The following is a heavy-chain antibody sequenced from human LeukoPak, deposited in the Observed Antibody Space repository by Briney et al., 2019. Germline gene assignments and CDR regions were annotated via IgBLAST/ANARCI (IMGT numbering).Heavy chain of an antibody. V-gene: IGHV3-7*01. CDR2: IKQDGSEK. J-gene: IGHJ4*02. Sequence: GGSLRLSCAASGFTFSRYWMSWVRQAPGKGLEWVANIKQDGSEKYYVDSVRGRFTISRDNAKNSLYLQMNSLRAEDTAVYYCASSGTPRRPFDYWGQGTLVTVSS. D-gene: IGHD2-2*01. CDR1: GFTFSRYW. CDR3: ASSGTPRRPFDY.